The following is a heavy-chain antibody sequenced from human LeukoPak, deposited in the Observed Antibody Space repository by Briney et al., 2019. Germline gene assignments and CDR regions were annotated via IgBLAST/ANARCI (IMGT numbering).Heavy chain of an antibody. D-gene: IGHD6-13*01. J-gene: IGHJ4*02. CDR2: FGRSGSGT. CDR3: AKGSLGSWYYFDY. Sequence: GGSLRLSCAASGFTFGTSAMSWVRQAPGKGPEWVSTFGRSGSGTYYSDSVKGRFTIFRDNSKNTLYLQMNSLRDEDTAVYYCAKGSLGSWYYFDYWGQGTLVTVSS. V-gene: IGHV3-23*01. CDR1: GFTFGTSA.